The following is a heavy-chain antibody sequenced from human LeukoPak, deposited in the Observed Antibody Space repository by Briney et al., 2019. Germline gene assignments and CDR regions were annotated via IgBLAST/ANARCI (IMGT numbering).Heavy chain of an antibody. V-gene: IGHV3-9*01. D-gene: IGHD6-19*01. CDR1: GFTFDDYA. CDR3: AKGQWLVGDYFDY. CDR2: ISWNSGSI. Sequence: GGSLRLSCAASGFTFDDYAMHWVRQAPGKGLEWVSGISWNSGSIGYADSVKGRFTISRDNAKNSLYLQMNSLRAEDTALYYCAKGQWLVGDYFDYWGQGTLVTVSS. J-gene: IGHJ4*02.